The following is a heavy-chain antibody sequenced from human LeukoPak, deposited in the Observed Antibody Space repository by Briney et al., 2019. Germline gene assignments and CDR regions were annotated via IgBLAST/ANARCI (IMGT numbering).Heavy chain of an antibody. V-gene: IGHV1-69*13. J-gene: IGHJ3*02. CDR3: ARVADHGDYETAFDI. Sequence: SVKISCKASGGTFSSYAISWVRPAPGQGLEWMGGIIPIFGTANYAQKFQGRVTITADESTSTAYMELSSLRSEDTAVYYCARVADHGDYETAFDIWGQGTMVTVSS. D-gene: IGHD4-17*01. CDR1: GGTFSSYA. CDR2: IIPIFGTA.